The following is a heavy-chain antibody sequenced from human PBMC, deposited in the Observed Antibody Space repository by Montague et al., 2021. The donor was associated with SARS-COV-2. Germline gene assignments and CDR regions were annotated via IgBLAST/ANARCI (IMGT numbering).Heavy chain of an antibody. Sequence: SVAEVKTPGESLKTSCKGSGYSFTTYWIVWVRQMPGKGLEYMRIIYPGDSDTRYSPSFQGQLYISGDKSITTAYLQWSSLKASDTAMYYCARHTGPSGSSAYYDVDDAFGIWGQGTMVTVSS. CDR2: IYPGDSDT. V-gene: IGHV5-51*01. CDR3: ARHTGPSGSSAYYDVDDAFGI. CDR1: GYSFTTYW. D-gene: IGHD3-22*01. J-gene: IGHJ3*02.